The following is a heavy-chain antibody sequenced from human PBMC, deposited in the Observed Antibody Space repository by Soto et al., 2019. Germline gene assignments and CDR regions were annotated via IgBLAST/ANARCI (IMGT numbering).Heavy chain of an antibody. CDR1: GFTFSSYG. CDR3: ARDKKQQRPY. J-gene: IGHJ4*02. CDR2: ISYDGSNK. D-gene: IGHD6-13*01. V-gene: IGHV3-30*03. Sequence: GGSLRLSCAASGFTFSSYGMHWVRQAPGKGLEWVAVISYDGSNKYYADSVKGRFTISRDNSKNTLYLQMNSLRAEDTAVYYCARDKKQQRPYWGQGTLVTVSS.